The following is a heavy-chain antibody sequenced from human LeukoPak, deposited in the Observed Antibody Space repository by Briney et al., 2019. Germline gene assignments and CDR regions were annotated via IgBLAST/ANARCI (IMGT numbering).Heavy chain of an antibody. D-gene: IGHD1-20*01. CDR3: ARDLIHNWNDFPVIDY. V-gene: IGHV1-2*02. J-gene: IGHJ4*02. Sequence: ASVKVSCKASGYTFTGYYMHWVRQAPGQGLEWMGWINPNSGGTNYAQKFQGRVTMTRDTSISTAYMELSRLRSDDTAVYYCARDLIHNWNDFPVIDYWGQGTLVTVS. CDR1: GYTFTGYY. CDR2: INPNSGGT.